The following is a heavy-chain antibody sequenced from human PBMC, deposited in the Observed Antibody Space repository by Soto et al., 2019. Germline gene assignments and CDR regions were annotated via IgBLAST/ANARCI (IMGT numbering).Heavy chain of an antibody. CDR1: GYGFTTYW. J-gene: IGHJ6*01. CDR2: IYPGDSDT. V-gene: IGHV5-51*01. Sequence: PGAAVKISCEGSGYGFTTYWIGWVRQLPGKGLEWMGIIYPGDSDTRYSPSFQGQVAISADKSISTAYLQLRSLNASDTAIYSCARHSELRNYNNYYYGRDGWRQRTTGTVSS. CDR3: ARHSELRNYNNYYYGRDG. D-gene: IGHD1-7*01.